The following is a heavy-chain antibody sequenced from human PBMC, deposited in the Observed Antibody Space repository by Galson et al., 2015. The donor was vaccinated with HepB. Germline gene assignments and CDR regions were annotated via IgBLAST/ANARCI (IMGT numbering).Heavy chain of an antibody. CDR1: GYTFTSYD. V-gene: IGHV1-8*01. Sequence: SVKVSCKASGYTFTSYDINWVRQTTGQGLEWVGWMNPNSGNTGCAQKFQGRVTMTRNTSINTAYMELSSLRSEDTAVYYCARGRSGGYQRGYNWFDPWGQGTLVTVSS. J-gene: IGHJ5*02. CDR3: ARGRSGGYQRGYNWFDP. CDR2: MNPNSGNT. D-gene: IGHD5-12*01.